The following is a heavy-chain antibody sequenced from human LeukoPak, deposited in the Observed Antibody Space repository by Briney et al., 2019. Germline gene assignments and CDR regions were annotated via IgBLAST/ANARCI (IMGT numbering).Heavy chain of an antibody. CDR2: IWYDGSNE. CDR1: GFTFSSYG. V-gene: IGHV3-33*01. D-gene: IGHD3-22*01. Sequence: GRSLRLSCAASGFTFSSYGMHWVRQAPGKGLEWVAVIWYDGSNEYYADSVKGRFTISRDNSKNTLYLQMNSLRAEDTAVYYCARGYLPYDSSGYYYYYFDYWGQGTLVTVSS. J-gene: IGHJ4*02. CDR3: ARGYLPYDSSGYYYYYFDY.